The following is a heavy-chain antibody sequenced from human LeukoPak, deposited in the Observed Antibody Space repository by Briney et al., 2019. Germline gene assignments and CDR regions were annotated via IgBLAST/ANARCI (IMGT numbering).Heavy chain of an antibody. CDR3: ASAFYYYDSSGYSPGWFDP. J-gene: IGHJ5*02. D-gene: IGHD3-22*01. V-gene: IGHV4-39*01. CDR1: GGSISSRSYY. CDR2: IYHSGST. Sequence: PSETLSLTCNVSGGSISSRSYYWSWLRQPPGKGLEWIATIYHSGSTYYNASLKSRVTISVDTSKNQFSLKLSSVTAADTAVYYCASAFYYYDSSGYSPGWFDPWGQGTLVTVSS.